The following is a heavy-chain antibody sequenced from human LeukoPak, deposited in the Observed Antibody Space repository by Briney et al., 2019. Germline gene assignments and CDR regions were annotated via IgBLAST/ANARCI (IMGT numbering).Heavy chain of an antibody. J-gene: IGHJ5*02. CDR1: GFTFSTSW. V-gene: IGHV3-7*01. D-gene: IGHD3-10*01. CDR2: INPDGSEK. Sequence: GGSLRLSCAASGFTFSTSWMNWVRQAPGKGLEWVASINPDGSEKYSVDSVKGRFTISRDNAKNSLYLQMNSLRAEDTAVYYCARDLVRGSFDPWGQGTLVTVSS. CDR3: ARDLVRGSFDP.